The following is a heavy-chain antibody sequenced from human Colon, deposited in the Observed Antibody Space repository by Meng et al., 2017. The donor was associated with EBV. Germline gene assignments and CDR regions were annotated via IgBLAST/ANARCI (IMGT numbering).Heavy chain of an antibody. Sequence: VQVLESGGGLVPAGGSRSLSCAVSGFTFISHTMSGGRRAPGKGLEWVSGISGGGDNIYYADSVKGRFTISRDNSKNTVDLQMNSLRAEDTAVYYCVPSPGGQGTLVTVSS. CDR2: ISGGGDNI. J-gene: IGHJ4*02. CDR1: GFTFISHT. CDR3: VPSP. D-gene: IGHD1-14*01. V-gene: IGHV3-23*01.